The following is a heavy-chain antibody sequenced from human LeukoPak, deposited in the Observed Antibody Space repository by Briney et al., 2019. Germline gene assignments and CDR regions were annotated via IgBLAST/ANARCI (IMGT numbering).Heavy chain of an antibody. J-gene: IGHJ4*02. D-gene: IGHD2-2*01. Sequence: GGSLRLSCAASGFSVSSNYMSWVRQAPGKGLEWVSTIYSGESAYYADSVKGRFTISRDNSRNALVLQMNSLTAADTAVYYCARDGGSGYCSSSNCYEGFDYWGQGTLVTVSS. V-gene: IGHV3-66*01. CDR2: IYSGESA. CDR1: GFSVSSNY. CDR3: ARDGGSGYCSSSNCYEGFDY.